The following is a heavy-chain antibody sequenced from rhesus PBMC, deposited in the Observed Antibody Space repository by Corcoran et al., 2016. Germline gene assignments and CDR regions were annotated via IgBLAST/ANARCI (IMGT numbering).Heavy chain of an antibody. J-gene: IGHJ4*01. CDR1: GSSFSDYY. CDR2: ISYTGGST. Sequence: EVQLVESGGGLAKPGGSLRLSCAASGSSFSDYYMYWVRQAPGRGRGGGSGISYTGGSTYYADSVKGRFTISRENDKNTLYLQMDNLRAEDTAVYYCARGLRYYFDYWGQGVLVTVSS. V-gene: IGHV3S18*01. D-gene: IGHD4-29*01. CDR3: ARGLRYYFDY.